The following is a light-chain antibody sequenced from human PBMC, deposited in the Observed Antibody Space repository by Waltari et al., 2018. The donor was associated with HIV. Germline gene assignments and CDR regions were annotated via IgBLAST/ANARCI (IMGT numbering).Light chain of an antibody. V-gene: IGLV2-23*02. Sequence: QSALTQPASVSGSPGQSVTLSCTRTNSTVGSYNLVSWYHQPPGIAPKVISYEVTQRPSGVSSRFSGSKSGNTASLTISGLQAEDEANYYCCSYTGTNPFLLFGGGTKLTVL. CDR3: CSYTGTNPFLL. CDR2: EVT. J-gene: IGLJ2*01. CDR1: NSTVGSYNL.